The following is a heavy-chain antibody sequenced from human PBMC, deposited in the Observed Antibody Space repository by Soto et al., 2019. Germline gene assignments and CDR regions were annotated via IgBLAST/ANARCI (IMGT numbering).Heavy chain of an antibody. CDR2: IYYSGST. CDR1: GGSISSSSYY. Sequence: PSEILSLTCTVSGGSISSSSYYWGWIRQPPGKGLEWIGSIYYSGSTYYNPSLKSRVTISVDTSKNQFSLKLSSVTAADTAVYYCARLVYYDSSGYLGLYFDYWGQGTLVTVSS. D-gene: IGHD3-22*01. CDR3: ARLVYYDSSGYLGLYFDY. J-gene: IGHJ4*02. V-gene: IGHV4-39*01.